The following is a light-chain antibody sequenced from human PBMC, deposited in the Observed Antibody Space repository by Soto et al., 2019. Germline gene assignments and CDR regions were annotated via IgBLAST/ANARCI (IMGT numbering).Light chain of an antibody. V-gene: IGKV3-15*01. CDR3: QQYNNFPLT. Sequence: EIVMTQSPATLSVSAGERATLSCRASQSVSSNLAWYQQKPGQAPRLLIYGASTRATGIPARFSGSGSGTEFTLTISSLQSEDFAVYYCQQYNNFPLTFGGGTKVEIK. CDR1: QSVSSN. CDR2: GAS. J-gene: IGKJ4*01.